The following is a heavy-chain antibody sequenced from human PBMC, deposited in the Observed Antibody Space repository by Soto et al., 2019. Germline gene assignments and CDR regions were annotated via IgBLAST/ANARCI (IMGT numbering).Heavy chain of an antibody. J-gene: IGHJ6*02. CDR1: GYTFTSYG. V-gene: IGHV1-18*01. CDR2: ISAYNGNT. D-gene: IGHD3-10*01. CDR3: ARDRWFGELIVFYYYGMDV. Sequence: GASVKVSCKASGYTFTSYGISWVRQAPGQGLEWMGWISAYNGNTNYAQKLQGRVTMTTDTSTSTAYMELRSLRSDDTAVYYCARDRWFGELIVFYYYGMDVWGQGTTVTVSS.